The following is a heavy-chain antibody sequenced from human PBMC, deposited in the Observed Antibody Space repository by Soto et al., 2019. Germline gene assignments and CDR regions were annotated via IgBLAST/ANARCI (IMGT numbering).Heavy chain of an antibody. CDR2: MNPNSGNT. Sequence: ASVTVSFTASGYTFTSYDINWVRQATGQGLEWMGWMNPNSGNTGYAQKFQGRVTMNRNTSISTAYMELSSLRSEDTAVYYCATGPPTGLYQTVIGFDPWGQGTLVTVSS. CDR1: GYTFTSYD. D-gene: IGHD3-3*01. CDR3: ATGPPTGLYQTVIGFDP. J-gene: IGHJ5*02. V-gene: IGHV1-8*01.